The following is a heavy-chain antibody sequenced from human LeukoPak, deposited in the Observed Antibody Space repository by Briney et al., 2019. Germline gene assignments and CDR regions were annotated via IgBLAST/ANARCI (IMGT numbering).Heavy chain of an antibody. CDR1: GYTFTTYG. CDR3: PTGGLTGAKFLAFGS. D-gene: IGHD3-3*01. J-gene: IGHJ3*01. V-gene: IGHV1-18*01. CDR2: ISGYNGNT. Sequence: ASVNVSCKASGYTFTTYGIAWVRQAPGQGLEWMGWISGYNGNTNYAQKLQGRVTMTTDTSTSTDNMELRSLRFDDPAVYYCPTGGLTGAKFLAFGSWGQGQMVTVSS.